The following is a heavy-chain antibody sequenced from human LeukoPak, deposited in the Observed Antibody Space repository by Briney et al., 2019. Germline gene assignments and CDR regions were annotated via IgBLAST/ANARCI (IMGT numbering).Heavy chain of an antibody. V-gene: IGHV3-74*01. CDR3: ARDRGYCSGGSCYILDY. D-gene: IGHD2-15*01. J-gene: IGHJ4*02. CDR2: IIGDGSTT. CDR1: GFTFSSYW. Sequence: GGSLRLSCAVSGFTFSSYWMHWVRHTPGTGLLWVSRIIGDGSTTSYADSVKSRFTISRDNAKNTLYLQMNSPRAEDTAVYYCARDRGYCSGGSCYILDYWGQGTLVTVSS.